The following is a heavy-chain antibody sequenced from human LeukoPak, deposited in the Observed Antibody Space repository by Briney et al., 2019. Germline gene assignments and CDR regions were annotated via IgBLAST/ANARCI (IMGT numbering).Heavy chain of an antibody. Sequence: SQTLSLTCTVSGGSISSGGYYWSWIRQHPGKGLEWIGYIYYSGSTYYNPSLKSRVTISVDTSKNQFSLKLSSVTAADTAVYYCARRMVRGVIIYFDYWGQGTLVTVSS. CDR1: GGSISSGGYY. J-gene: IGHJ4*02. V-gene: IGHV4-31*03. D-gene: IGHD3-10*01. CDR3: ARRMVRGVIIYFDY. CDR2: IYYSGST.